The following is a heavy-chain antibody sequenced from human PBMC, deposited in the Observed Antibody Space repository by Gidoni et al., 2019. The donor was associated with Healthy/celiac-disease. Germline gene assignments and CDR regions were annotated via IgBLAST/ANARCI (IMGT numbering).Heavy chain of an antibody. Sequence: VQLLESGVCLVQPGGSLRPSCAASRFTFLRYWMSWVRQGPGTGLDWVANIKEDGSENYYVDSVKGRFTISRDNAKNSLYLKRNSLRAEDTAVYYCARGDYGDYDGWYYFDYWGQGTLVTVSS. V-gene: IGHV3-7*01. CDR1: RFTFLRYW. CDR3: ARGDYGDYDGWYYFDY. J-gene: IGHJ4*02. D-gene: IGHD4-17*01. CDR2: IKEDGSEN.